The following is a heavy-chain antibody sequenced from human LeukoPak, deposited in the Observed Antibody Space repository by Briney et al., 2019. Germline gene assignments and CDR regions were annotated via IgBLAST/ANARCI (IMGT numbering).Heavy chain of an antibody. CDR2: IYYSGST. CDR1: GGSISSGDYY. CDR3: ARQQQLDPYYFDY. J-gene: IGHJ4*02. Sequence: PSETLSLTCTVSGGSISSGDYYWSWIRQPPGKGPEWIGYIYYSGSTYYNPSLKSRVTISVDTSKNQFSLKLSSVTAADTAVYYCARQQQLDPYYFDYWGQGTLVTVSS. D-gene: IGHD6-13*01. V-gene: IGHV4-30-4*08.